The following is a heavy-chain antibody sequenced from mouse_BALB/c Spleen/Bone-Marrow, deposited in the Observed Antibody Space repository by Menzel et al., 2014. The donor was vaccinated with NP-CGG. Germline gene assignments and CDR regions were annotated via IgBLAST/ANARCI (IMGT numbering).Heavy chain of an antibody. CDR2: INPDSSMI. D-gene: IGHD4-1*01. V-gene: IGHV4-1*02. CDR3: ARPGTWGYFDY. Sequence: EVKLMESGGGLVQPGGSLKLSCAASGFDFSRYWMSWVRQAPGKGLEWIGEINPDSSMINYTPSLRDKFIISRDNAKNTLYLQMSKVRSEDTALYYCARPGTWGYFDYWGQGTTLTVSS. CDR1: GFDFSRYW. J-gene: IGHJ2*01.